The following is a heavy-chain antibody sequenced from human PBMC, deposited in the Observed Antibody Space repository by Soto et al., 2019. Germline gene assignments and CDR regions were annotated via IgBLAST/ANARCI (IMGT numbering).Heavy chain of an antibody. CDR3: ARVGHYPSSGWYTNY. CDR1: GGSISSSNW. V-gene: IGHV4-4*02. D-gene: IGHD6-19*01. J-gene: IGHJ4*02. CDR2: IYHSGST. Sequence: QVQLQESGPGLVKPSGTLSLTCAVSGGSISSSNWWSWVRQPPGKGLEWIGEIYHSGSTNYNPSLKSRVTIXADXSXTQFSLKLSSVTAADTAVYYCARVGHYPSSGWYTNYWGQGTLVTVSS.